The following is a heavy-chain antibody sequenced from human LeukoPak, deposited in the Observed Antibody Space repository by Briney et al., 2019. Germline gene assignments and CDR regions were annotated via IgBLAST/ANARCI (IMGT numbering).Heavy chain of an antibody. CDR1: GYSISSGYY. Sequence: SETLSLTCTVSGYSISSGYYWGWIRQPPGKGLEWIGSIYHRENTYYNPSLKSRVTISVDTSKNQFSLKMRSVTAADTAVYYCARVVVVITMSAFDVWGQGTTVTVSS. D-gene: IGHD3-22*01. CDR3: ARVVVVITMSAFDV. J-gene: IGHJ3*01. V-gene: IGHV4-38-2*02. CDR2: IYHRENT.